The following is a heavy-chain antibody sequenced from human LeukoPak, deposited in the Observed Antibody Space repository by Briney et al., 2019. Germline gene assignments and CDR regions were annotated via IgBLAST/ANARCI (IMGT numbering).Heavy chain of an antibody. J-gene: IGHJ4*02. CDR3: AKNQLSDFDY. V-gene: IGHV3-66*01. D-gene: IGHD2-2*01. CDR2: IYSGGST. CDR1: GFTVSSNY. Sequence: GGSLRLSCAASGFTVSSNYMSWVRQAPGKGLEWVSVIYSGGSTYYADSVKGRFTISRDNSKNTVYLQMNSLRPEDTAVYYCAKNQLSDFDYWGQGTLVTVSS.